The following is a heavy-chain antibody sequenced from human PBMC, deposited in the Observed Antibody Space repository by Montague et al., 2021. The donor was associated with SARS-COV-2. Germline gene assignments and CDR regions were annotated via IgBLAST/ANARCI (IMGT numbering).Heavy chain of an antibody. J-gene: IGHJ4*02. CDR2: ISSSSSYT. CDR3: ARVVAAAVFGY. V-gene: IGHV3-11*05. D-gene: IGHD6-13*01. Sequence: SLRLSCAASGFTLSDYYMSWIRQAPGKGLEWVSYISSSSSYTNYADSVKGRFTISRDNAKNSLYLQMNSLRAEDTAVYYCARVVAAAVFGYWGQGTLVTVSS. CDR1: GFTLSDYY.